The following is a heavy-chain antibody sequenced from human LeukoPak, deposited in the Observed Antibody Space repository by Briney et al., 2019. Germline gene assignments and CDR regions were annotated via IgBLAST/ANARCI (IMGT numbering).Heavy chain of an antibody. CDR3: ARGGYCSSTSCSYYYYYYMDV. CDR2: AYYRSKWYI. V-gene: IGHV6-1*01. Sequence: SQTLSLTCAISGDSVSSSSAGWNWVRQSPSRGLEWLGRAYYRSKWYIEYAVSVKSRITINPDTSKNQFSLQLNSVTPEDTAVYYCARGGYCSSTSCSYYYYYYMDVWGKGTTVTVSS. J-gene: IGHJ6*03. CDR1: GDSVSSSSAG. D-gene: IGHD2-2*01.